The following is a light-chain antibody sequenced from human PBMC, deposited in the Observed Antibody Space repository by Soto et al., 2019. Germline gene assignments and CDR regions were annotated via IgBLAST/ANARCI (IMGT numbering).Light chain of an antibody. Sequence: QSVVTQPASVSGSPGQSITNSCTGTSSDIGGYNYVSWYQHHPGKAPKLIIYDVSNRPSGVSIRFSGSKSDNTASLTISGLQPEDEADYHCSSYTASNTRQIVFGTGTKVTVL. CDR2: DVS. J-gene: IGLJ1*01. CDR3: SSYTASNTRQIV. CDR1: SSDIGGYNY. V-gene: IGLV2-14*03.